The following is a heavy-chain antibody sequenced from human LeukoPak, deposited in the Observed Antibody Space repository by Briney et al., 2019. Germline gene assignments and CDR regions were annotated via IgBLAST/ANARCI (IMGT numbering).Heavy chain of an antibody. D-gene: IGHD3-10*01. Sequence: GGSLRLSCAASGFTFSSYAMHWVRQAPGKGLEWGAVISYDGSNKYYADSVKGRFTISRDNSKNTLYLQMNSLRAEATAVYYCARGSEITMVRGVLDYWGQGTLVTVSS. J-gene: IGHJ4*02. V-gene: IGHV3-30-3*01. CDR3: ARGSEITMVRGVLDY. CDR2: ISYDGSNK. CDR1: GFTFSSYA.